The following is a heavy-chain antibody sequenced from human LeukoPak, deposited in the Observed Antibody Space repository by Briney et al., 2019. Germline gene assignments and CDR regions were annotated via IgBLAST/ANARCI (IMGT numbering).Heavy chain of an antibody. V-gene: IGHV1-69*05. Sequence: SVKVSCKASGGTFSSYAISWVRQAPGQGLEWMGRIIPIFGTANYAQKFQGRVTITTDESTSTAYMELSSLRSEDTAVYYCARTRNCGGDCYAFDYWGQGTLVTVSS. CDR2: IIPIFGTA. J-gene: IGHJ4*02. D-gene: IGHD2-21*02. CDR3: ARTRNCGGDCYAFDY. CDR1: GGTFSSYA.